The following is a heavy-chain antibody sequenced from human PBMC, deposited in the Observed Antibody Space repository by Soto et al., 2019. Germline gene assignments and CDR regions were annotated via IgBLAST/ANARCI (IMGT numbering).Heavy chain of an antibody. J-gene: IGHJ4*02. CDR2: IYYSGST. V-gene: IGHV4-39*01. D-gene: IGHD2-15*01. CDR3: ASYHSTVDCSGGSCYWVGYYFDY. Sequence: SETLSLTCTVSGGSITSSSYYWGWIRQPPGKGLEWIGSIYYSGSTYYNPSLKSRGTISVDTSKNQFSLKLSSVTAADTAVYYCASYHSTVDCSGGSCYWVGYYFDYWGQGTLVTVSS. CDR1: GGSITSSSYY.